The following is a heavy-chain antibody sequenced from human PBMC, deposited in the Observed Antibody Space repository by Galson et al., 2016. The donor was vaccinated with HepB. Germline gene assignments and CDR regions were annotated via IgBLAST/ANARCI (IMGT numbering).Heavy chain of an antibody. CDR3: ARVRTRYGDDIRDDFDC. CDR1: GLTFSSYS. CDR2: ISSSGSYI. D-gene: IGHD4-17*01. J-gene: IGHJ4*02. Sequence: SLRLSCAASGLTFSSYSMNWVRQAPGKGLEWVSSISSSGSYIYYKDSVKGRFTITRDNAGNSLYLQMNSLRAEDTAVYYCARVRTRYGDDIRDDFDCWGQGSLVTVSS. V-gene: IGHV3-21*06.